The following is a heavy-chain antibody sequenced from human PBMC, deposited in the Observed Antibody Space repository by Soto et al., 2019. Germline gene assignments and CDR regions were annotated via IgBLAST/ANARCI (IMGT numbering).Heavy chain of an antibody. CDR3: ARVTQAVAADY. J-gene: IGHJ4*02. CDR2: ISYDGSNR. D-gene: IGHD6-19*01. V-gene: IGHV3-30-3*01. CDR1: GLTLSNYA. Sequence: QVQLVESGGGVVQPGRSLRLSCAASGLTLSNYAMHWVRQAPGKGLEWVAVISYDGSNRYYGDSVKGRFTISRDNSKSTLYLKMSSLRAEDTAVYYCARVTQAVAADYWGQGTLVTVSS.